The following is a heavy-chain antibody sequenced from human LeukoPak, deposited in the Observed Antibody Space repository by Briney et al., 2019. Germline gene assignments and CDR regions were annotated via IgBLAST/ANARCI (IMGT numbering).Heavy chain of an antibody. Sequence: PGGSLRLSCAASGFTFSSYSMNWVRQAPGKGLEWVSSISSSSSYIYYADSVKGRFTISRDNAKSSLYLQMNSLRAEDTAVYYCARDVERYSWAAFDIWGQGTMVTVSS. J-gene: IGHJ3*02. CDR1: GFTFSSYS. D-gene: IGHD3-9*01. CDR3: ARDVERYSWAAFDI. CDR2: ISSSSSYI. V-gene: IGHV3-21*01.